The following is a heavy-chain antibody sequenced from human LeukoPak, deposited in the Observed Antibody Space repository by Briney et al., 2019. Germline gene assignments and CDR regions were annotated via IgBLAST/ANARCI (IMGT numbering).Heavy chain of an antibody. V-gene: IGHV4-4*07. D-gene: IGHD6-13*01. J-gene: IGHJ5*02. CDR1: GDSISSYY. Sequence: PSETLSLTCTVSGDSISSYYWSWIRQPAGKGLEWIGRIYTSGSTNYNPSLKSRVTISVDKSKNQFYLKLSSVTAADTAVYYCARDGIGAAAEGWFDPWGQGTLVTVSS. CDR2: IYTSGST. CDR3: ARDGIGAAAEGWFDP.